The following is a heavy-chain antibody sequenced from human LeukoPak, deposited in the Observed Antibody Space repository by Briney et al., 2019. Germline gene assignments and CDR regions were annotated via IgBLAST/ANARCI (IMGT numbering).Heavy chain of an antibody. Sequence: VATVKVSCKVSGGTFSSYAISWVRRAPGQGLEWMGRIIPILGIANYAQKFQGRVTITADKPTSTAYMELSSLRSEDTAVYYCARVRWELPPYYFDYWGQGTRVTVST. CDR1: GGTFSSYA. V-gene: IGHV1-69*04. J-gene: IGHJ4*02. D-gene: IGHD1-26*01. CDR3: ARVRWELPPYYFDY. CDR2: IIPILGIA.